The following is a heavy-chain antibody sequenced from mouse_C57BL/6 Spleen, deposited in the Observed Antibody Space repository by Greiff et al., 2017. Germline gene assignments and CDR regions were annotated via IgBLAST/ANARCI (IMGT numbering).Heavy chain of an antibody. Sequence: QVQLKESGPELVKPGASVKISCKASGYAFSSSWMNWVKQRPGKGLEWIGRIYPGDGDTNYNGKFKGKATLTADKYSSTAYMQLSSLTSEDSAVYFCAREYYGSLDYWGQGTTLTVSS. J-gene: IGHJ2*01. D-gene: IGHD1-1*01. CDR3: AREYYGSLDY. V-gene: IGHV1-82*01. CDR1: GYAFSSSW. CDR2: IYPGDGDT.